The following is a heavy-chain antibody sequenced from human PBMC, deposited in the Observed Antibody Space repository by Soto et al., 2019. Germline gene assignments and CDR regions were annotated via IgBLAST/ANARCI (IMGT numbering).Heavy chain of an antibody. Sequence: QVQLVESGGGVVQPGGSLRLSCAASGFIFSNYAMQCVRQAPGKGLEWMAAISYDGNTQYYADSVRGRFTISRDNSKNTVYVQMISLRAEDTAVYYCARDLKGDTKLDYWGQGTLVTVSS. CDR3: ARDLKGDTKLDY. CDR1: GFIFSNYA. J-gene: IGHJ4*02. CDR2: ISYDGNTQ. V-gene: IGHV3-30-3*01. D-gene: IGHD1-26*01.